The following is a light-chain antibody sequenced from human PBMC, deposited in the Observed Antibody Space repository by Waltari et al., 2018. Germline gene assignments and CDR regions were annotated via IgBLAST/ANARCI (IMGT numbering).Light chain of an antibody. CDR2: KAS. CDR3: QQYKTYSPWA. V-gene: IGKV1-5*03. CDR1: RDISRW. J-gene: IGKJ1*01. Sequence: DIQMTQSPSTLSASIGDTATITCRASRDISRWLAWYQQKPGKAPNLLISKASTLESGVPSRFNGSGSGTQFSLTLSSLQPDDFATYYCQQYKTYSPWAFGQGTKVEIK.